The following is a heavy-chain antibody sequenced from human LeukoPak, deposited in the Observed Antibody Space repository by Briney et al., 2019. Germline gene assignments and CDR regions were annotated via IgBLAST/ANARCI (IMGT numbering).Heavy chain of an antibody. J-gene: IGHJ4*02. CDR3: AREEGVSERGYSGYDS. D-gene: IGHD5-12*01. CDR1: GGTFSSYA. Sequence: ASVKVSCKASGGTFSSYAISWVRQAPGQGLEWMGGIIPIFGTANYAQKFQGRVTITTDESTSTAYMELSSLRSEDTAVYCCAREEGVSERGYSGYDSWGQGTLVTVSS. V-gene: IGHV1-69*05. CDR2: IIPIFGTA.